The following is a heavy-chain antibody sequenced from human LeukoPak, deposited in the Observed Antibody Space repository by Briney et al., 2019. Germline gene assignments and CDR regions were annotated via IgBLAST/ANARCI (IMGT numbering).Heavy chain of an antibody. CDR2: INHSGST. D-gene: IGHD6-19*01. J-gene: IGHJ4*02. Sequence: SETLSLTCAVYGGSFSGYYWSWILQPPGKGLEWIGEINHSGSTNYNPSLKSRVTISVDTSKNQFSLKLGSVTAADTAVYYCASIAATTIAVAGADFDYWGQGTLVTVSS. CDR1: GGSFSGYY. V-gene: IGHV4-34*01. CDR3: ASIAATTIAVAGADFDY.